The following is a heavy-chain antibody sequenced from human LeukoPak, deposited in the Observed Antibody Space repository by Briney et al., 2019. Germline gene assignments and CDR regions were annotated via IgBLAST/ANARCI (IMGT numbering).Heavy chain of an antibody. J-gene: IGHJ3*02. CDR3: ARSGWYGDGFDI. CDR1: GFAFTSYW. Sequence: PGGSLRLSCAASGFAFTSYWMTWVRQALGKGLEWMANIKQDGIDKNYVDSVRGRFAISRDNARNSLFLQMNSLRVEDTAVYYCARSGWYGDGFDIWGQGTMVTVFS. CDR2: IKQDGIDK. V-gene: IGHV3-7*01. D-gene: IGHD2-15*01.